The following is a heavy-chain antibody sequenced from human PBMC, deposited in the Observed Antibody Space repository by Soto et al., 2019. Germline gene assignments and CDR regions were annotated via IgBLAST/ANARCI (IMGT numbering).Heavy chain of an antibody. CDR1: GVTVSSNY. CDR2: IYSGGST. CDR3: ARHGYNYGGGYFDY. D-gene: IGHD5-18*01. V-gene: IGHV3-66*04. Sequence: EVQLVESGGGLVQPGGSLRLSCAASGVTVSSNYMSWVRQAPGKGLEWVSVIYSGGSTYYADSVKGRFTISRDNSKTTLYRQMNSLRAEDTAVYYCARHGYNYGGGYFDYWGQGTLVTVSS. J-gene: IGHJ4*02.